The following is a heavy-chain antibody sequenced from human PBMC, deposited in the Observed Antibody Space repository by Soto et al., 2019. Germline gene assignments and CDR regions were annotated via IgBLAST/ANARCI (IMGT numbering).Heavy chain of an antibody. CDR1: GGSFSGYY. CDR3: ARGVGVVIHYYYYYGMDV. J-gene: IGHJ6*02. V-gene: IGHV4-34*01. CDR2: INHSGST. Sequence: PSETLSLTCAVYGGSFSGYYWSWIRQPPGKGLEWIGEINHSGSTNYNPSLKSRVTISVDTSKNQFSLKLSSVTAADTAVYYCARGVGVVIHYYYYYGMDVWGQGTTVTVSS. D-gene: IGHD3-3*01.